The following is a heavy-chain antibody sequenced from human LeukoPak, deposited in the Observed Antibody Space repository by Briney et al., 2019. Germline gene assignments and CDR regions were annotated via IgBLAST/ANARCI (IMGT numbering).Heavy chain of an antibody. CDR2: TYIEGSST. D-gene: IGHD2-2*01. CDR3: AKDRHAPGRYCSSTSCFPFDS. J-gene: IGHJ5*01. V-gene: IGHV3-74*01. CDR1: RFTLSSYW. Sequence: GGALRLSRVASRFTLSSYWMHAVRQAPGRGLVGVSRTYIEGSSTSYADSVKGRFTISRDNAKNTLYLQMHRLRAEDTAVYYCAKDRHAPGRYCSSTSCFPFDSWGQGTLVTVSS.